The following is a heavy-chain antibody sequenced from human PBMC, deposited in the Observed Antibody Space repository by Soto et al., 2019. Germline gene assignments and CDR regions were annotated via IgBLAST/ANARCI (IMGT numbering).Heavy chain of an antibody. CDR3: AHRLPRGSGLLYFDF. CDR1: GFSLTTNEVG. CDR2: IYGDDNR. V-gene: IGHV2-5*02. J-gene: IGHJ4*02. Sequence: VSGPTLVNPTQTLTLTCSFSGFSLTTNEVGVGWIRQPPGKALEWLAVIYGDDNRLYNPSLKNRVTIMKDTSKNHVVLIMTYMDPMDTGTYYCAHRLPRGSGLLYFDFWGQGIVVTVSS. D-gene: IGHD2-21*01.